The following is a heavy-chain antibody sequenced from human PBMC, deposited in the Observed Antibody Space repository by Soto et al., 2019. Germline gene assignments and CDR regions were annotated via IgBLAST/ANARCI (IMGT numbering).Heavy chain of an antibody. D-gene: IGHD6-19*01. CDR2: IIPTFGTA. CDR1: GGTFSSSA. V-gene: IGHV1-69*06. Sequence: QVQLVQSGAEMREPGSSVKVSCKASGGTFSSSAINWLRQAPGQGPEWMGGIIPTFGTANYIEKFRGRVTITADTSTSTAYMEVSSLTSEDTAMYFCARSETAGHRGFDIWGKGQWSPSLQ. CDR3: ARSETAGHRGFDI. J-gene: IGHJ3*02.